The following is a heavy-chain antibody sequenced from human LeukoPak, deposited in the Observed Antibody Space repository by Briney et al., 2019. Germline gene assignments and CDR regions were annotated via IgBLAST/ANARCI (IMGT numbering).Heavy chain of an antibody. V-gene: IGHV3-23*01. J-gene: IGHJ4*02. CDR1: GFIFSNYA. CDR2: VRGSGGDT. D-gene: IGHD1-14*01. CDR3: ANLGANTRISGDY. Sequence: GGSLRLSCTASGFIFSNYAMSWFRQAPAKGLEWVSEVRGSGGDTYYADSVKGRFTISRDSSKKMLYLQMSSLRAEDTAVYYCANLGANTRISGDYWGQGTLVTVSS.